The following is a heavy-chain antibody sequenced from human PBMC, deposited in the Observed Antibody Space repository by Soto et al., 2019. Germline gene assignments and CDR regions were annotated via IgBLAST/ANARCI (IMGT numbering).Heavy chain of an antibody. J-gene: IGHJ5*02. CDR1: GFTFSNAW. V-gene: IGHV3-15*01. CDR3: TTGEEVGSSWYGGWFDP. CDR2: IKRKTDGRTT. Sequence: GGSLRLSCAASGFTFSNAWMSWVRQAPGKGLEWVGRIKRKTDGRTTDYAAPVKGRFTISSDESKNTLYLQMNSLKTEDTAVYYCTTGEEVGSSWYGGWFDPWGQGTLVTVSS. D-gene: IGHD6-13*01.